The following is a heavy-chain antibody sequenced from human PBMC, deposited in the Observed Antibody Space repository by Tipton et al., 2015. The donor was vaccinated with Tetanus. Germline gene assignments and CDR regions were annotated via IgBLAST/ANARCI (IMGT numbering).Heavy chain of an antibody. CDR1: GGSISSDAHY. Sequence: TLSLTCTVSGGSISSDAHYWTWIRQAPGKGLEWIGEIHPSGSTNYNASLRGRVTMSVDLTRKHVFLRMTSVTAADTAVYYCARSIAAASVWPFDYWGQGTQVTVSS. D-gene: IGHD2-2*01. V-gene: IGHV4-61*03. CDR3: ARSIAAASVWPFDY. CDR2: IHPSGST. J-gene: IGHJ4*02.